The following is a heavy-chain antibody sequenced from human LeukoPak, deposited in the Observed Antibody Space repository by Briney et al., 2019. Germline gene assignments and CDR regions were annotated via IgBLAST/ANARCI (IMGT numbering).Heavy chain of an antibody. D-gene: IGHD2-21*02. CDR1: GGTFSSYA. V-gene: IGHV1-69*05. J-gene: IGHJ4*02. Sequence: GASVKVSCKASGGTFSSYAISWVRQAPGQGLEWMGGIIPIFGTANYAQKFQGRVTMTRDTSISTAYMELSRLRSDDTAVYYCARAYCGGDCYRDFDYWGQGTLVTVSS. CDR2: IIPIFGTA. CDR3: ARAYCGGDCYRDFDY.